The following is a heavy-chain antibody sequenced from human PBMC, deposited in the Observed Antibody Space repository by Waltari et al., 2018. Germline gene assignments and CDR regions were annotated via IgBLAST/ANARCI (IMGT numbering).Heavy chain of an antibody. CDR2: INSDGSGT. V-gene: IGHV3-74*01. J-gene: IGHJ3*02. D-gene: IGHD3-10*01. Sequence: EVQLVESGGGSVQPGGSLRLSCAASGFTFSSYWMHWVRQAPGKGLVWVSRINSDGSGTSYGDSVKGRFTISRDNAKNTLYLQMNSLRAEDTAVYYCASAHGSGSYYSYDAFDIWGQGTMVTVSS. CDR3: ASAHGSGSYYSYDAFDI. CDR1: GFTFSSYW.